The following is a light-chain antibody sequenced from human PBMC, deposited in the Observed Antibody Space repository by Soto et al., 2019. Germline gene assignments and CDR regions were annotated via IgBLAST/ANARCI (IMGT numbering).Light chain of an antibody. V-gene: IGLV3-21*02. CDR2: DDS. CDR1: NIGSKS. CDR3: QVWDSSSDHVV. Sequence: SYELPQPPSVSVAPGQTARLTCGGNNIGSKSVHWYQQKTGQAPVLVVYDDSDRPSGIPERFSGSNSGNTATLTISRVEAGDEADYYCQVWDSSSDHVVVGGGTTLTVL. J-gene: IGLJ2*01.